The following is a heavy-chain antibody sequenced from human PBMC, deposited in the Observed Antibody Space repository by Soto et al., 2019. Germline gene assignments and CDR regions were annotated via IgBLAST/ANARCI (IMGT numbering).Heavy chain of an antibody. CDR2: ISGSGGST. Sequence: GGSLRLSCAASGFTFSSYAMSWVRQAPGKGLEWVSAISGSGGSTYYADSVKGRFTIFRDDSKNTLYLQMNSLRVEDTAVYYCAKTGYCSGGSCHYIHYWGHAPLVTVSS. CDR3: AKTGYCSGGSCHYIHY. D-gene: IGHD2-15*01. V-gene: IGHV3-23*01. J-gene: IGHJ4*01. CDR1: GFTFSSYA.